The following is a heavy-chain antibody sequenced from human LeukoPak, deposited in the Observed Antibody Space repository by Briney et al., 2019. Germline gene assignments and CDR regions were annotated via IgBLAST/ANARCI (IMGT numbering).Heavy chain of an antibody. Sequence: GGSLRLSCAASGFIFGSYSMNWVRQAPGKGLEWVSSISSSSSYIYYADSVKGRFTISRDNAKNSLYLQMNSLRAEDTAVYYCARDPPGLNPYSSSSRPNDYWGQGTLVTVSS. J-gene: IGHJ4*02. CDR1: GFIFGSYS. CDR3: ARDPPGLNPYSSSSRPNDY. V-gene: IGHV3-21*01. CDR2: ISSSSSYI. D-gene: IGHD6-6*01.